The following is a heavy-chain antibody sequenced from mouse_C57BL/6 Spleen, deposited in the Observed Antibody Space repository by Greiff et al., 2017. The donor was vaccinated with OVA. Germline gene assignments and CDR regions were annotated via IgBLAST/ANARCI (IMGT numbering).Heavy chain of an antibody. V-gene: IGHV14-3*01. Sequence: VQLQQSVAELVRPGASVKLSCTASGFNIQNTYMHWVKQRPEQGLEWIGRIDPANGNTKYAPKFQGKATITADTSSNTAYLQLSSLTSEDTAIYYCARWVDYWGQGTTLTVSS. CDR1: GFNIQNTY. CDR3: ARWVDY. J-gene: IGHJ2*01. CDR2: IDPANGNT.